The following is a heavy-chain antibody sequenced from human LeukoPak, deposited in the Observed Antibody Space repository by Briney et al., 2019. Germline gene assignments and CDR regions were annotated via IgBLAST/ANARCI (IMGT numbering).Heavy chain of an antibody. CDR3: ARGIASRIVVVPAAIAY. CDR2: ISSSSSYI. V-gene: IGHV3-21*01. CDR1: RLTFRRYS. J-gene: IGHJ4*02. Sequence: RGCLRLSCPASRLTFRRYSMNWLRPPPSKGLAWFSSISSSSSYIYYADSVKGRFTISRDNAKNSLYLQMNSLRAEDTAVYYCARGIASRIVVVPAAIAYWGQGPLVTGPS. D-gene: IGHD2-2*01.